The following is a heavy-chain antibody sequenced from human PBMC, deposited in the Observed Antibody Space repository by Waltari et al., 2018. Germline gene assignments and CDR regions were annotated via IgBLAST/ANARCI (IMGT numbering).Heavy chain of an antibody. CDR1: GYTFIDYY. J-gene: IGHJ4*02. CDR2: ITPNSGAT. V-gene: IGHV1-2*06. D-gene: IGHD4-4*01. Sequence: QVQLVQSGAEVKKPGASVKVSCKTSGYTFIDYYIHWVRQAPGQGLEWVGRITPNSGATDDAQNLQDRVTLTRDTSTSTAYMELISLRSDDTAIYYCARDNHAYTTDYWGQGTLVTVSS. CDR3: ARDNHAYTTDY.